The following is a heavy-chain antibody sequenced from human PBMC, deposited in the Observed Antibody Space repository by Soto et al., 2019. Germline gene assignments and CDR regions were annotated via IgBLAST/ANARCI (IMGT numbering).Heavy chain of an antibody. CDR3: ARTVNSGSAYVFDH. D-gene: IGHD6-6*01. CDR2: IYHRGRT. CDR1: VVSVGSGSYY. V-gene: IGHV4-61*01. Sequence: SETLSLTCTFSVVSVGSGSYYWSWIRQPPGEGLEWIGSIYHRGRTNYNSSLKSRVAISMDTSKNQFSLNLSSVTAADTALYYCARTVNSGSAYVFDHWGQGTLVTVSS. J-gene: IGHJ4*02.